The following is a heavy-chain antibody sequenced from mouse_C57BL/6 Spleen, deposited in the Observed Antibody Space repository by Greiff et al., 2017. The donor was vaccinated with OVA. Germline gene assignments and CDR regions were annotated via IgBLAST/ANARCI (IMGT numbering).Heavy chain of an antibody. CDR1: GYTFTSYG. Sequence: VKLMESGAELARPGASVKLSCKASGYTFTSYGISWVKQRTGQGLEWIGEIYPRSGNTYYNEKFKGKATLTADKSSSTAYMELRSLTTEDSAVYFCAELGRENFDYWGQGTTLTVAS. V-gene: IGHV1-81*01. CDR3: AELGRENFDY. J-gene: IGHJ2*01. D-gene: IGHD4-1*01. CDR2: IYPRSGNT.